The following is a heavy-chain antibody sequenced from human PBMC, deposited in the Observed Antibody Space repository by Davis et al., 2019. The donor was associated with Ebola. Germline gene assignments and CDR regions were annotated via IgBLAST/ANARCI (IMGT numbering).Heavy chain of an antibody. CDR1: GYSFTSYS. Sequence: KVSCKASGYSFTSYSISWVRQMPGKGLEWMGRIVPSDSYTNYSPSFQGQVTITADKSISTAYLQRNSLEDSDTALYYCARGYWHFDLWGRGTMVTVSS. CDR2: IVPSDSYT. V-gene: IGHV5-10-1*04. J-gene: IGHJ2*01. CDR3: ARGYWHFDL.